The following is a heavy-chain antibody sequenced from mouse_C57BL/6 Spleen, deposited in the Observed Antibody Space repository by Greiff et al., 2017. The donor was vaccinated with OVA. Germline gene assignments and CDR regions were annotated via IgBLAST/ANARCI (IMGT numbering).Heavy chain of an antibody. D-gene: IGHD2-4*01. CDR2: INPNNGGT. J-gene: IGHJ3*01. CDR3: ARILYYDYVFAY. V-gene: IGHV1-22*01. CDR1: GYTFTDYN. Sequence: EVQLKESGPELVKPGASVKMSCKASGYTFTDYNMHWVKQSHGKSLEWIGYINPNNGGTSYNQKFKGKATLTVNKSSSTAYMELRSLTSEDSAVYYCARILYYDYVFAYWGQGTLVTVSA.